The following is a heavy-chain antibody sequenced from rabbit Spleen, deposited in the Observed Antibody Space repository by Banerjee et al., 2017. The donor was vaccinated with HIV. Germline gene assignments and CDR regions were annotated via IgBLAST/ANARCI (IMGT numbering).Heavy chain of an antibody. Sequence: QEQLVESGGGLVKPEGSLTLTCKASGVSLNDKDVMCWVRQAPGKGLEWIACINIVTGKPVYATWAKGRFTISTTSSTTVTLQMTSLTAADTATYFCARDLVAVIGWNFNLWGPGTLVTVS. J-gene: IGHJ4*01. CDR3: ARDLVAVIGWNFNL. V-gene: IGHV1S45*01. CDR1: GVSLNDKDV. D-gene: IGHD1-1*01. CDR2: INIVTGKP.